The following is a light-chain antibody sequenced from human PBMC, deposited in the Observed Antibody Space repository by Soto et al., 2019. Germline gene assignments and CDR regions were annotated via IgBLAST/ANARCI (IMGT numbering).Light chain of an antibody. CDR2: GAS. CDR1: QSVSSN. CDR3: QQYNNWPPLT. V-gene: IGKV3-15*01. J-gene: IGKJ4*01. Sequence: EIVMTQSPATLSVSPGERATLSCRASQSVSSNLAWYQQKPGQAPMLLIYGASTRATGIPARFSGSGSGTAFTLTISSLLSEDFVVYYCQQYNNWPPLTFGGGTKVEIK.